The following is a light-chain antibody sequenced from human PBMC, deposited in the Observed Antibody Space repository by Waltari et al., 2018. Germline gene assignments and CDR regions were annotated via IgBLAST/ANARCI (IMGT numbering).Light chain of an antibody. Sequence: DIVMTQSPDSLAVSLGEGATINCQSSQSVLFSSNNKNYLAWYQQKPGQPPKLLIYWASTRESGVPDRFSGSGSGTDFTLTISSLQAEDVAVYYCQQYYTPPYAFGQGTKLEI. CDR1: QSVLFSSNNKNY. CDR2: WAS. V-gene: IGKV4-1*01. J-gene: IGKJ2*01. CDR3: QQYYTPPYA.